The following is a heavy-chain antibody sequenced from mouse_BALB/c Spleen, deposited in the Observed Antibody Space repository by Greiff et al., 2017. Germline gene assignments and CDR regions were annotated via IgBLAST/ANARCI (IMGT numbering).Heavy chain of an antibody. D-gene: IGHD2-10*02. J-gene: IGHJ4*01. CDR3: TRGYGNYLYYAMDY. Sequence: VQGVESGAELVKPGASVKLSCKASGYTFTSYYMYWVKQRPGQGLEWIGEINPSNGGTNFNEKFKSKATLTVDKSSSTAYMQLSSLTSEDSAVYYCTRGYGNYLYYAMDYWGQGTSVTVSS. V-gene: IGHV1S81*02. CDR2: INPSNGGT. CDR1: GYTFTSYY.